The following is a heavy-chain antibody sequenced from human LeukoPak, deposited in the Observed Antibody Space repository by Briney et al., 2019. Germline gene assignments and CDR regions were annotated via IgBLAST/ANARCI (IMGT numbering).Heavy chain of an antibody. V-gene: IGHV3-21*01. CDR1: GFTFSSYT. CDR3: AKSYSVTGTFPALDY. Sequence: PGGSLRLSCAASGFTFSSYTMNWVRQAPGKGLDWVSSVSSTSAYIYYADSVKGRFTISRDNAKNSLYLQMDSLRAEDTAVYYCAKSYSVTGTFPALDYWGQGTLVTVSS. CDR2: VSSTSAYI. J-gene: IGHJ4*02. D-gene: IGHD6-19*01.